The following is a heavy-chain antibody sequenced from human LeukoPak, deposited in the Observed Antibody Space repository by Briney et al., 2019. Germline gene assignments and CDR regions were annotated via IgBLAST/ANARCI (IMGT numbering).Heavy chain of an antibody. Sequence: TGGSLRLSCAASGFTFSDYYMSWIRQAPGKGLEWVSHISSSSRYTNYADSVKGRFTISRDNAKNTLYLQMNSLRAEDTAVYYCARVEVAAAFDYWGQGALVTVSS. V-gene: IGHV3-11*06. D-gene: IGHD6-13*01. CDR1: GFTFSDYY. CDR2: ISSSSRYT. CDR3: ARVEVAAAFDY. J-gene: IGHJ4*02.